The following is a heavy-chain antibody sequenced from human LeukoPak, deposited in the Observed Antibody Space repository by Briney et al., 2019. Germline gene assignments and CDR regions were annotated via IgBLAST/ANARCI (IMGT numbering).Heavy chain of an antibody. D-gene: IGHD3-3*01. Sequence: GGSLRLSCAASGFTFSSYSMNWVRQAPGKGLGWVSSISSSSSYIYYADSVKGRFTISRDNAKNSLYLQMNSLRAEDTAVYYCARGDYDFWSGYVFDPWGQGTLVTVSS. CDR2: ISSSSSYI. J-gene: IGHJ5*02. CDR1: GFTFSSYS. V-gene: IGHV3-21*01. CDR3: ARGDYDFWSGYVFDP.